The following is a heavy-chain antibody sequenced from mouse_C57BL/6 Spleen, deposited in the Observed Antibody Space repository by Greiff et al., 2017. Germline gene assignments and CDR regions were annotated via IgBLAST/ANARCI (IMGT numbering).Heavy chain of an antibody. Sequence: QVQLQQPGAELVMPGASVKLSCKASGYTFTSYWMHWVKQRPGQGLEWIGEIDPSDSYTNYNQKFKGKSTLTVDKSSSTAYMQLSSLTSEDSAVYYCARWLEYIDYWGQGTTLTVSA. J-gene: IGHJ2*01. V-gene: IGHV1-69*01. CDR1: GYTFTSYW. D-gene: IGHD2-2*01. CDR3: ARWLEYIDY. CDR2: IDPSDSYT.